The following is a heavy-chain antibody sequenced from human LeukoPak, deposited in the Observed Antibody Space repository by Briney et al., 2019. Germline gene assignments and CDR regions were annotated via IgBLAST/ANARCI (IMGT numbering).Heavy chain of an antibody. J-gene: IGHJ3*01. CDR2: IYYSGST. CDR1: GGSISSYY. D-gene: IGHD3-3*01. Sequence: ALETLSLTCTVSGGSISSYYWSWIRQPPGKGLEWVGYIYYSGSTNYNPSLKSRVTISVDTSKNQFSLKLSSVTAADTAVYYCARGSRFLEWPTNWGQGTMVTVSS. CDR3: ARGSRFLEWPTN. V-gene: IGHV4-59*01.